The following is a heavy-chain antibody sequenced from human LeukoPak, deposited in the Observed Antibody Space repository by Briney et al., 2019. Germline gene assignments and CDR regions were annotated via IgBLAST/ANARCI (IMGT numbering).Heavy chain of an antibody. CDR3: ARDYYDSSGYLTERIYYYYGMDV. CDR1: GLTFSSYS. Sequence: GGSLRLSCAAFGLTFSSYSMNWVRQAPGKGLEWVSSISSSSSYIYYPDSVKGRFTISRDNAKNSLYLQMNSLRAEDTAVYYCARDYYDSSGYLTERIYYYYGMDVWGQGTTVTVSS. J-gene: IGHJ6*02. CDR2: ISSSSSYI. D-gene: IGHD3-22*01. V-gene: IGHV3-21*01.